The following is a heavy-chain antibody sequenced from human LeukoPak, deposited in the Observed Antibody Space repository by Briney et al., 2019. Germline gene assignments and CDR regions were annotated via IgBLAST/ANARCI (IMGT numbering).Heavy chain of an antibody. CDR1: GFTFNNYA. V-gene: IGHV3-23*01. D-gene: IGHD6-19*01. J-gene: IGHJ4*02. CDR3: AKGRYSSAWDYFDY. CDR2: IGASGGDT. Sequence: PGGSLRLSCAASGFTFNNYAMSWVRQAPGKGLEWVSTIGASGGDTYYADSVKGRFTISRDNSKNTLYLQLHSLRAEDTALYYCAKGRYSSAWDYFDYWGQGALVTVSS.